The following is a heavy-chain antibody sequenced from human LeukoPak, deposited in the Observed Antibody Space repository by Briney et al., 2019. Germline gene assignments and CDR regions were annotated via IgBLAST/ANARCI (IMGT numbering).Heavy chain of an antibody. CDR2: ISGSGGST. CDR3: AKVTSITVFGVGPFDY. Sequence: PGGSLRLSCAASGFTFSSYAMSWVRQAPGKGLEWVSAISGSGGSTYYADSVKGRFTISRDNSKNTLYLQMNSLRAEDTAVYYCAKVTSITVFGVGPFDYWGQGTLVTVSS. CDR1: GFTFSSYA. D-gene: IGHD3-3*01. V-gene: IGHV3-23*01. J-gene: IGHJ4*02.